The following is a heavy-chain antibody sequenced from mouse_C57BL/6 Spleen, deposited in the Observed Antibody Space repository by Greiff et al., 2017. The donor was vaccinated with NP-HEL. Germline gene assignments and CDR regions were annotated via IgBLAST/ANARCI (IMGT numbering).Heavy chain of an antibody. J-gene: IGHJ4*01. CDR1: GYTFTDYE. CDR2: IDPETGGT. CDR3: TRPPSGTLYYAMDD. V-gene: IGHV1-15*01. Sequence: QVQLQQSGAELVRPGASVTLSCKASGYTFTDYEMHWVKQTPVHGLEWIGAIDPETGGTAYIQKSKGKAILTADKSSSTAYMELRSLTSEDSAVDYCTRPPSGTLYYAMDDWGQGTSVTVSS. D-gene: IGHD4-1*01.